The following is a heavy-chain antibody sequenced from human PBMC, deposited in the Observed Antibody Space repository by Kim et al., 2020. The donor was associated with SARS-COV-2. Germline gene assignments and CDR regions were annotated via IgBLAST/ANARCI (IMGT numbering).Heavy chain of an antibody. Sequence: AQKFQGRVTMTRDTSISTAYMELSRLRSDDTAVYYCARVPAAGTVHWFDPWGQGTLVTVSS. J-gene: IGHJ5*02. V-gene: IGHV1-2*02. D-gene: IGHD6-13*01. CDR3: ARVPAAGTVHWFDP.